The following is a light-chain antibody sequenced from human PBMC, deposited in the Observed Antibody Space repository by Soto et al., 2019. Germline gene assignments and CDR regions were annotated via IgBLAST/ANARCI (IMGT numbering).Light chain of an antibody. CDR3: HQYNDWPPGLT. J-gene: IGKJ4*01. CDR1: QSVSSN. V-gene: IGKV3-15*01. Sequence: ETVMTQSPATLSVSPGERVTLSCRASQSVSSNLAWYQQKPGQAPRLLIYGASTRATGIPARYSGSGSGTEFTLTISSLQSEDFAVYYWHQYNDWPPGLTFGGGTKVEIK. CDR2: GAS.